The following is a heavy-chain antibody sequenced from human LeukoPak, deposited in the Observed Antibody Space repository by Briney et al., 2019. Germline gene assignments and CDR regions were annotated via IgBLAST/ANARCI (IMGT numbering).Heavy chain of an antibody. CDR1: GVSIISYY. CDR2: IYYSGST. J-gene: IGHJ4*02. CDR3: ASGYLWFGEFDY. Sequence: SETLSRTVTGSGVSIISYYWMWMRQRPGKGLEGIGDIYYSGSTNYKPFLRSLVTISVDTSKNQFSLKLSSGTAADTAVYYCASGYLWFGEFDYWGQGTLVTVSS. V-gene: IGHV4-59*01. D-gene: IGHD3-10*01.